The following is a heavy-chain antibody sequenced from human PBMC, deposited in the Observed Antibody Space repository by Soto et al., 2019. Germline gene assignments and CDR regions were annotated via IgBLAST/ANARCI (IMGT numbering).Heavy chain of an antibody. J-gene: IGHJ4*02. Sequence: GSLRLSCAASGFTFSSYAMHWVRQAPGKGLEWVAVISYDGSNKYYADSVKGRFTISRDNSKNTLYLQMNSLRAEDTAVYYCAREGTYYYDSSGYYPIDYWGQGTLVTVSS. D-gene: IGHD3-22*01. CDR2: ISYDGSNK. CDR3: AREGTYYYDSSGYYPIDY. V-gene: IGHV3-30-3*01. CDR1: GFTFSSYA.